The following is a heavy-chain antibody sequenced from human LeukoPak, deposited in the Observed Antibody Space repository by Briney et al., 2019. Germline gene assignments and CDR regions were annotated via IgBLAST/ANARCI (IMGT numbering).Heavy chain of an antibody. CDR1: GGTFSSYA. CDR2: IIPIFGTA. CDR3: ARPQWLVHIYDYGMDV. V-gene: IGHV1-69*13. J-gene: IGHJ6*02. Sequence: SVKVSCKASGGTFSSYAISWVRQAPGQGLEWMGVIIPIFGTANYAQKFQGRVTITADESTSTAYMELSSLRSEDTAVYYCARPQWLVHIYDYGMDVWGQGTTVTVSS. D-gene: IGHD6-19*01.